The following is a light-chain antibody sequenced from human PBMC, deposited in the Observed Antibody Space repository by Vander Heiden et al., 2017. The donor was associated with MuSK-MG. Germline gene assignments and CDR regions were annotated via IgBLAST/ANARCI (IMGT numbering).Light chain of an antibody. CDR1: QSISSY. CDR3: QQSDTTPRT. V-gene: IGKV1-39*01. J-gene: IGKJ1*01. Sequence: DIQMTQSPSSLSASVGDRVTITCRASQSISSYLNWYQQKPGKAPSLQSGVPSRFSGSASGTDFTLTISMLQPEDFATYYCQQSDTTPRTFGQGTKVEIK.